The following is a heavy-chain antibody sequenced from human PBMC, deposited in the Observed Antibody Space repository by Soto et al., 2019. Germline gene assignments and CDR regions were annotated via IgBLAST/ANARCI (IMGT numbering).Heavy chain of an antibody. CDR2: ISAYNGNT. CDR1: GYTFTSYG. J-gene: IGHJ3*02. Sequence: ASVKVSCKASGYTFTSYGISWVRQAPGQGLEWMGWISAYNGNTNYAQKLQGRVTMTTDTSTSTAYMELTSVTAADTAVYYCARHCSGGSCSRRDAFDIWGQGTMVTVSS. D-gene: IGHD2-15*01. V-gene: IGHV1-18*01. CDR3: ARHCSGGSCSRRDAFDI.